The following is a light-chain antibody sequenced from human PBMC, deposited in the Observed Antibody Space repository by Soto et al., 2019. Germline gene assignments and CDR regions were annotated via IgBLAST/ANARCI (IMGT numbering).Light chain of an antibody. J-gene: IGKJ4*01. V-gene: IGKV3-15*01. Sequence: VMTQAPATLSVSPGERATLSCRASQTINNNVAWYQQKPGQAPRLLIYGVSTRATGIPARFSGSGSGTEFTLTISSLQSEDFAVYYCQQYNNWPSLTFGGGTKVDIK. CDR1: QTINNN. CDR3: QQYNNWPSLT. CDR2: GVS.